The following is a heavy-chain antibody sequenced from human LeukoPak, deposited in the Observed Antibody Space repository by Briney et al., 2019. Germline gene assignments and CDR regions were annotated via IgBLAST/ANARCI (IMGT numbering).Heavy chain of an antibody. J-gene: IGHJ6*03. CDR3: ARGHITIFGVVIDYMDV. V-gene: IGHV4-34*01. D-gene: IGHD3-3*01. CDR1: GGSFSGYS. CDR2: INHSGST. Sequence: SETLSLTCAVYGGSFSGYSWSWIRQPPGKGLEWIGEINHSGSTNYNPSLKSRVTISVDTSKNQFSPKLSSVTVADTAVYYCARGHITIFGVVIDYMDVWGKGTTVTVSS.